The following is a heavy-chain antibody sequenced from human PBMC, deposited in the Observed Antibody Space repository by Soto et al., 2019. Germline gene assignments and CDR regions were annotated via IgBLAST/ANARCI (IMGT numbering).Heavy chain of an antibody. CDR1: SLNKSGVG. CDR3: AHRDYDFWSGYYSAPSWFDP. V-gene: IGHV2-5*02. J-gene: IGHJ5*02. D-gene: IGHD3-3*01. CDR2: IYWDDDK. Sequence: SLNKSGVGVGWIRQPPGKALEWLALIYWDDDKRYSPSLKSRLTITKDTSKNQVVLTMTNMDPVDTATYYCAHRDYDFWSGYYSAPSWFDPWGQGTLVTVSS.